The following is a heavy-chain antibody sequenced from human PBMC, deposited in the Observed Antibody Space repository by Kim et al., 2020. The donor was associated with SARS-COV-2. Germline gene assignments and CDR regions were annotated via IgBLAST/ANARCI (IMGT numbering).Heavy chain of an antibody. CDR2: INSNSDSRTT. CDR3: NTEYYYDSSGYYTGGLYFQH. CDR1: GFTFSNSC. J-gene: IGHJ1*01. D-gene: IGHD3-22*01. V-gene: IGHV3-15*01. Sequence: GGSLRLSCAASGFTFSNSCMSWVRQAPGKGLEWVGRINSNSDSRTTAYAAPGQGRFTIASDDSTNTLQLQMNSLKTADTAVYYCNTEYYYDSSGYYTGGLYFQHWGQGTLVTVSS.